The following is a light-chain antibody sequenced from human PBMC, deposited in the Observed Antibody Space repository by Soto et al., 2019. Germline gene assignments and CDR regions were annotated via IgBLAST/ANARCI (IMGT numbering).Light chain of an antibody. V-gene: IGKV3-15*01. CDR3: QQYDNWPPYT. CDR1: RSVSSN. J-gene: IGKJ2*01. CDR2: GAS. Sequence: EIVMTQSPATLSVSQGERATLSCRASRSVSSNLAWYQQKPGQAPRLLIYGASTRATGIPARFSGSGSGTEFTLTISSLQSEDFAFYYCQQYDNWPPYTFGQGTKLEIK.